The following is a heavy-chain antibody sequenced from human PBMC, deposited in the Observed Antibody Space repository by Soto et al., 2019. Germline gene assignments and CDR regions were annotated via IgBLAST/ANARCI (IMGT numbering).Heavy chain of an antibody. Sequence: TLSLTCTVSGGSISSGDYYWSWIRQPPGKGLEWIGYIYYSGSTYYNPSLKSRVTISVDTSKNQFSLKLSSVTAADTAVYYCARESMVTPNWFDPRGHVTFFPASS. CDR2: IYYSGST. V-gene: IGHV4-30-4*01. CDR3: ARESMVTPNWFDP. D-gene: IGHD5-18*01. J-gene: IGHJ5*02. CDR1: GGSISSGDYY.